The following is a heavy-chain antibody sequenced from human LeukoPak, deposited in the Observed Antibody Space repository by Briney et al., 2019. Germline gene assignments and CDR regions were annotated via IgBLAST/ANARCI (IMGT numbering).Heavy chain of an antibody. CDR2: INHTGNT. Sequence: SETLSLTCAVYGGSFSGYYWSWIRQPPGKGLEWIGEINHTGNTGYNPSLKSRVTISVDTSKNQFSLKLSSVTAADTDVYYCARKTVPTGVDYWGQGTLVAVSS. CDR3: ARKTVPTGVDY. J-gene: IGHJ4*02. CDR1: GGSFSGYY. V-gene: IGHV4-34*01. D-gene: IGHD4-17*01.